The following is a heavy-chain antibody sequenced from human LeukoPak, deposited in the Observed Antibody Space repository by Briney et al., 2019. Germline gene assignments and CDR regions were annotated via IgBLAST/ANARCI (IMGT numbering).Heavy chain of an antibody. CDR1: GGSISSYY. CDR2: VYYTGST. J-gene: IGHJ4*02. V-gene: IGHV4-59*01. CDR3: AGGLRLEYLYDY. Sequence: SETLSLTCTVSGGSISSYYCSWIRQPPGKGLEWIGYVYYTGSTNYNPSLKSRVTISVDTSKNQFSLKLSSVTAADTAVYYCAGGLRLEYLYDYWGQGTLVTVSS. D-gene: IGHD5-12*01.